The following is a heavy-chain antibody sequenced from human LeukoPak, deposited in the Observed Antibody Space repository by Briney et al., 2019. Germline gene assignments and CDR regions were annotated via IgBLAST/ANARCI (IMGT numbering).Heavy chain of an antibody. CDR2: IKQDGSEK. J-gene: IGHJ4*02. CDR3: ARALRLSTGSYSPFDY. CDR1: GFTFSSYE. D-gene: IGHD1-26*01. V-gene: IGHV3-7*01. Sequence: GGSLRLSCAASGFTFSSYEMNWVRQAPGKGLEWVANIKQDGSEKYYVDSVKGRFTISRDNAKNSLYLQMNTLRDEDTALYYCARALRLSTGSYSPFDYWGQGTLVTVSS.